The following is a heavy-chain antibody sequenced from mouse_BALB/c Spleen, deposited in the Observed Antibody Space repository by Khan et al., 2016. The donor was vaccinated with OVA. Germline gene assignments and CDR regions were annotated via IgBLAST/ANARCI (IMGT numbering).Heavy chain of an antibody. J-gene: IGHJ2*01. CDR2: ISGDSSTI. CDR3: ARSYCYGYYFDQ. CDR1: GFTFSSFG. V-gene: IGHV5-17*02. D-gene: IGHD1-1*01. Sequence: EVELVESGGGLVQPGGSRKLSCAASGFTFSSFGMHWVRQAPEKGLEWVAYISGDSSTIYYADTVKGRFTITRDNPKNTLFLQMTSLRSEDTAMYYCARSYCYGYYFDQWGQGTTLTVSS.